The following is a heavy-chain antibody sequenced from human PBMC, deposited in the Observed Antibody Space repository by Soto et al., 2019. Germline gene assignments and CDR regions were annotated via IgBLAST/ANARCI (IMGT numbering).Heavy chain of an antibody. CDR3: ARDLYYYDSSGSFDY. CDR1: GFTFSSYG. D-gene: IGHD3-22*01. CDR2: IWYDGSNK. J-gene: IGHJ4*02. V-gene: IGHV3-33*01. Sequence: LRLSCAASGFTFSSYGMHWVRQAPGKGLEWVAVIWYDGSNKYYADSVKGRFTISRDNSKNTLYLQMNSLRAEDTAVYYCARDLYYYDSSGSFDYWGQGTLVTVSS.